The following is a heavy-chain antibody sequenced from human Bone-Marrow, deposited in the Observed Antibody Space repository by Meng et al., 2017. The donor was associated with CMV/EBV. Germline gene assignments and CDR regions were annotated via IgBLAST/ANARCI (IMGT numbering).Heavy chain of an antibody. CDR3: AKASDYYYDSSALLS. CDR1: GLTFSSYA. V-gene: IGHV3-23*01. CDR2: ISGSGGST. J-gene: IGHJ4*02. D-gene: IGHD3-22*01. Sequence: SGLTFSSYAMSWVRQAPGKGLEWVSAISGSGGSTYYADSVKGRFTISRDNSKNTLYLQMNSLRAEDTAVYYCAKASDYYYDSSALLSWGQGTLVTVSS.